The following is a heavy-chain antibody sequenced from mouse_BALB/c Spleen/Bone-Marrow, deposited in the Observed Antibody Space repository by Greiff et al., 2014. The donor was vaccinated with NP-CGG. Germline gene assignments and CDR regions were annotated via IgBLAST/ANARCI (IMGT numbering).Heavy chain of an antibody. J-gene: IGHJ3*01. CDR2: ILPGSGST. CDR1: GYTFSSYW. CDR3: ARELGLRLAY. V-gene: IGHV1-9*01. D-gene: IGHD3-1*01. Sequence: VKLMEPGAELMKPGASVKISCKTSGYTFSSYWIEWVKQGPGHGLEWIGEILPGSGSTNSNEKFKGKATFTADTSSNTAYMQLSSLTSEDSAVYYCARELGLRLAYWGQGTLVTVSA.